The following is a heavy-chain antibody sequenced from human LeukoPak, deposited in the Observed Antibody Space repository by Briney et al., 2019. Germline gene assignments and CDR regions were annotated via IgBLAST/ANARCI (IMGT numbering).Heavy chain of an antibody. Sequence: GGSLRLSCVASGFTFSSHGMNWVRQAPGKGLEWASYISRSSSSIHYADSVKGRFTISRDNAGHSLYLQMNSLRVEDTAVYYCVRTVYYGSGSSRDDYWGQGTLVTVSS. D-gene: IGHD3-10*01. V-gene: IGHV3-21*01. J-gene: IGHJ4*02. CDR2: ISRSSSSI. CDR1: GFTFSSHG. CDR3: VRTVYYGSGSSRDDY.